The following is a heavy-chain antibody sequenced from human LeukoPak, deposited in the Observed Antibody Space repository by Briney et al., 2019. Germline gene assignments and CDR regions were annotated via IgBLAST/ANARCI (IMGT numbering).Heavy chain of an antibody. CDR2: TYYRSKWYN. J-gene: IGHJ4*02. CDR3: ARGTRVRGVIQTGFDY. D-gene: IGHD3-10*01. V-gene: IGHV6-1*01. CDR1: GDSVSSNSAA. Sequence: SQTLSLTCAISGDSVSSNSAAWNWIRQSPSRGLEWLGRTYYRSKWYNDYAVSVKSRITINPDTSKNQFSLQLNSVTPEDTAVYYCARGTRVRGVIQTGFDYWGQGTLVTVSS.